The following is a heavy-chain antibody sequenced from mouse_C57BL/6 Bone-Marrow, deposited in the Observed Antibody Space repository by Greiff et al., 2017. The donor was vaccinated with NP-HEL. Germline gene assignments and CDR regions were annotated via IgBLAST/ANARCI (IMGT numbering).Heavy chain of an antibody. CDR2: INPNNGGT. CDR1: GYTFTDYN. J-gene: IGHJ1*03. D-gene: IGHD1-1*01. Sequence: VQLQQSGPELVKPGASVKIPCKASGYTFTDYNMDWVKQSHGKSLEWIGDINPNNGGTNYNQKFKGKATLTVDKAYSTAYMELRSLTSEDTAVDSCAGGGYCSSRGYFDVWGTGTTVTVSS. V-gene: IGHV1-18*01. CDR3: AGGGYCSSRGYFDV.